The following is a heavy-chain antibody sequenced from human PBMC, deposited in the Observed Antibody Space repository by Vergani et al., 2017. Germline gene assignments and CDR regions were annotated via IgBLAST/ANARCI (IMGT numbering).Heavy chain of an antibody. Sequence: EVQLVQSGAEVKKPGATVKISCKVSGYTFSDYYMHWVRLAPGKGPEWMGLVDPEDGETKYAEKFQGRVTINADTATDTAYMELSSLRSEDTAVYYCATGQQRMDVWGQGTTVTVSS. V-gene: IGHV1-69-2*01. CDR1: GYTFSDYY. J-gene: IGHJ6*02. D-gene: IGHD6-13*01. CDR2: VDPEDGET. CDR3: ATGQQRMDV.